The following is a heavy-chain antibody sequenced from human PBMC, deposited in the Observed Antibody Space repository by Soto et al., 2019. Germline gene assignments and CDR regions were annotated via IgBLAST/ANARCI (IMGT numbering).Heavy chain of an antibody. CDR2: ISWNSGSI. CDR3: AKDRRYSSGWYDY. V-gene: IGHV3-9*01. J-gene: IGHJ4*02. D-gene: IGHD6-19*01. CDR1: GFTFDDYA. Sequence: EVQLVESGGGLVQPGRSLRLSCAASGFTFDDYAIHWVRQAPGKGLEWVSGISWNSGSIGYADSVKGRFTISRDNAKNSLYLQMNSLRAEDTALYYCAKDRRYSSGWYDYWGQGTLVTVSS.